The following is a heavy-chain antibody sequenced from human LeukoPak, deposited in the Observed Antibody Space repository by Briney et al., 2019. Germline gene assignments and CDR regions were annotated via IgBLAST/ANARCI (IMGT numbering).Heavy chain of an antibody. CDR3: ARERSTVVTGGGDY. V-gene: IGHV1-69*04. Sequence: ASVKVSCKASGGTFSSYAISWVRQAPGQGLEWMGRIIPILGIANYAQKFQGRVTITADKSTSTAYMELSSLRSEDTAVYYCARERSTVVTGGGDYWGQGTLVTVSS. CDR1: GGTFSSYA. CDR2: IIPILGIA. J-gene: IGHJ4*02. D-gene: IGHD4-23*01.